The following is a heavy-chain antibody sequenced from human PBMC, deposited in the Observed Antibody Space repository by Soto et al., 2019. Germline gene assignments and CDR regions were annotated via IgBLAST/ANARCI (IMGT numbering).Heavy chain of an antibody. D-gene: IGHD3-3*01. J-gene: IGHJ6*03. CDR1: GYTFTSYD. Sequence: GASVKVSCKASGYTFTSYDINWVRQATGQGLEWMGWMNPNSGNTGYAQKFQGRVTMTRNTSISTAYMELSSLRSEDTAVYYCARGDQYDFWSGYYTVWGVPYYYYYMDVWGKGTTVPVSS. CDR2: MNPNSGNT. V-gene: IGHV1-8*01. CDR3: ARGDQYDFWSGYYTVWGVPYYYYYMDV.